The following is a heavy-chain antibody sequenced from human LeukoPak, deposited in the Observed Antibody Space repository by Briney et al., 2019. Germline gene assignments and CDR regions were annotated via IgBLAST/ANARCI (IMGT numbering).Heavy chain of an antibody. CDR3: ARSPPRVGGGSNWFDP. Sequence: SETLSPTCTVSGGSISSYYWTWIRQPPGKGLEWIGYINYSGGTNYNPSLNSRVTISVDTSKNQFSLKLSSVTAADTAVYYCARSPPRVGGGSNWFDPWGQGTLVTVSS. J-gene: IGHJ5*02. CDR2: INYSGGT. V-gene: IGHV4-59*08. CDR1: GGSISSYY. D-gene: IGHD3-16*01.